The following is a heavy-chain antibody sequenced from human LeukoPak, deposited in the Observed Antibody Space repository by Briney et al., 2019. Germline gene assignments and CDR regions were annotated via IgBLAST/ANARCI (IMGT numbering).Heavy chain of an antibody. Sequence: GGSLRLSCAASGFTFSSYAMSWVRQAPGKGLEWVSAISGSGGSTYYADSVKGRFTISRDNSKNTLYLQMNSLRAEDTAVYYCVRGRGSSWYFDYWGQGTLVTVSS. CDR3: VRGRGSSWYFDY. CDR2: ISGSGGST. J-gene: IGHJ4*02. D-gene: IGHD6-13*01. V-gene: IGHV3-23*01. CDR1: GFTFSSYA.